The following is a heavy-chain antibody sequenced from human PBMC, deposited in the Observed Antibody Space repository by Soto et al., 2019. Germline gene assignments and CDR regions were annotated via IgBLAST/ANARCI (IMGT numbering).Heavy chain of an antibody. J-gene: IGHJ6*02. D-gene: IGHD3-16*01. Sequence: ASVKVSCKASGGTFSSYAISGVRQPPGQGLEWMGGIIPIFGTANYAQKFQGRVTITADESKSTEYMELSSLRSEDTAVYYCARGEGTAYYYGMDVWGQGNTVTVSS. CDR1: GGTFSSYA. V-gene: IGHV1-69*13. CDR3: ARGEGTAYYYGMDV. CDR2: IIPIFGTA.